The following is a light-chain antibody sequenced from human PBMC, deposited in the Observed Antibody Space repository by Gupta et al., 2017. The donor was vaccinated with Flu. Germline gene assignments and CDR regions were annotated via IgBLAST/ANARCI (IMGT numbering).Light chain of an antibody. V-gene: IGKV1-33*01. CDR3: QQYDNLPLT. J-gene: IGKJ4*01. CDR2: DAS. Sequence: DIEMTQSRSSLSASVGDRVTITCQASQDISNYLNWYQQKPGKAPKLLIYDASNLETGVPSRFSGSGSGTDFTFNISSLQPEDIATYYCQQYDNLPLTFGGGTKVEIK. CDR1: QDISNY.